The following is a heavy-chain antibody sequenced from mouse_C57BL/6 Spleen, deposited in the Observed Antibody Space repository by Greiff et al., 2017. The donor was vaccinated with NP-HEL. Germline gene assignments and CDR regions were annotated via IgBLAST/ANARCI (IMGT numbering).Heavy chain of an antibody. CDR1: GYAFSSSW. D-gene: IGHD2-4*01. CDR2: IYPGDGDT. J-gene: IGHJ3*01. Sequence: LMKPGASVKISCQASGYAFSSSWMNWVKQRPGKGLEWIGRIYPGDGDTNYNGKFKGKATLTADKSSSTAYMQLSSLTSEDSAVYFCARYDYDAWFAYWGQGTLVTVSA. CDR3: ARYDYDAWFAY. V-gene: IGHV1-82*01.